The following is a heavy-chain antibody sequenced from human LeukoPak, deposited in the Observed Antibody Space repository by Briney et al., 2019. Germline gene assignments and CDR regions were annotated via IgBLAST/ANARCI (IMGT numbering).Heavy chain of an antibody. Sequence: PSETLSLTCAVSGGSIRSGNYYWGWIRQPPGKGLDWIGNIYYDGSTYYNPSLKSRVTISVDTSKNQLSLTVNSVTATDTAVYYCVRRLEGWGQGTMVTVSS. V-gene: IGHV4-39*01. CDR3: VRRLEG. CDR2: IYYDGST. J-gene: IGHJ3*01. CDR1: GGSIRSGNYY.